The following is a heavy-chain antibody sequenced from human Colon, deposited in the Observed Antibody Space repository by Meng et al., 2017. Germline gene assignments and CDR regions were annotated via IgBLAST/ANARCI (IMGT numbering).Heavy chain of an antibody. CDR2: ISAYNGNT. D-gene: IGHD1-26*01. J-gene: IGHJ4*02. CDR1: GYTFSSSG. V-gene: IGHV1-18*01. CDR3: AGGLHSGSGVPTQAY. Sequence: ASVKVSCKASGYTFSSSGISWVRQAPGQGLEWMGWISAYNGNTNYAQKLQGRVTMTTDTSTSTAYMDLRSLRSYDPAVYYCAGGLHSGSGVPTQAYWGQGTLVTVSS.